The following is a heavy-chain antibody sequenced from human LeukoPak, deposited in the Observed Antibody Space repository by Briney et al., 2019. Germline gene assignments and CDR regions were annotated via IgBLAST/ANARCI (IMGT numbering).Heavy chain of an antibody. CDR3: AKDDSGYDSGITDY. Sequence: GGSLRLSCAASGFTFSSYGMHWVRQAPGKGLEWVAVIWYDGSNKHYADSVKGRFTISRDNSKNTLYLQMNSLRAEDTAVYYCAKDDSGYDSGITDYWGQGTLVTVSS. J-gene: IGHJ4*02. V-gene: IGHV3-33*06. CDR1: GFTFSSYG. D-gene: IGHD5-12*01. CDR2: IWYDGSNK.